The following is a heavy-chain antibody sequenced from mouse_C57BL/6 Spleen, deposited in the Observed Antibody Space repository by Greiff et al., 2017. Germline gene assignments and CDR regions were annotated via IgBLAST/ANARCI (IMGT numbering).Heavy chain of an antibody. Sequence: QVQLKQPGAELVRPGTSVKLSCKASGYTFTSYWMHWVKQRPGQGLEWIGEIDPSDSYTNYNQKFKGKATLTVDTSSSTAYMQLSSLTSEDSAVYDCASSENSYYLDYWGQGTTLTVSS. CDR3: ASSENSYYLDY. D-gene: IGHD3-2*02. V-gene: IGHV1-59*01. CDR2: IDPSDSYT. J-gene: IGHJ2*01. CDR1: GYTFTSYW.